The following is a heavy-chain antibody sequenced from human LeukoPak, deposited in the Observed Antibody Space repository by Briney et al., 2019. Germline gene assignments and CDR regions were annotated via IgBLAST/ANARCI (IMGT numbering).Heavy chain of an antibody. CDR2: ISSSSSTI. CDR1: GFTFSSYS. CDR3: ASRGYTDYDFWSGNWFDP. V-gene: IGHV3-48*01. J-gene: IGHJ5*02. D-gene: IGHD3-3*01. Sequence: PGGSLRLSCAASGFTFSSYSMNWVRQAPGKGLEWVSYISSSSSTIYYADSVKGRFTISRDNAKNSLYLQMNSLRAEDTAVYYCASRGYTDYDFWSGNWFDPWGQGTLVTVSS.